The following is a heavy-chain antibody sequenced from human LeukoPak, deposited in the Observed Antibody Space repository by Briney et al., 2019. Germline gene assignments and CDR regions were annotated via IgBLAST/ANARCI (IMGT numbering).Heavy chain of an antibody. CDR3: AGRIWYSSASRWYFDP. D-gene: IGHD6-19*01. V-gene: IGHV4-39*01. CDR2: INHSGSI. CDR1: GGSISNSDYL. J-gene: IGHJ5*02. Sequence: SETLSLTCTVSGGSISNSDYLWDWIRQPPGKGLEWIASINHSGSIYDNPSLKSRVTISVDTSKNQFSLKLSSVTAADTAFYYCAGRIWYSSASRWYFDPWGQGLLVTASS.